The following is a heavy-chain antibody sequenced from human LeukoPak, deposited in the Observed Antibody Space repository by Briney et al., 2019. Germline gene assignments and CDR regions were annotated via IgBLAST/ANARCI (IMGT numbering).Heavy chain of an antibody. J-gene: IGHJ5*02. CDR3: AREIRSWYQEGLYNWFDP. CDR1: GGSISSYY. V-gene: IGHV4-4*08. Sequence: SETLSLTCTVSGGSISSYYWSWIRQPPGKGLEWIGYIYSSGSTNYSPSLKSRVTISVDTSKNQFSLRLSSVTAADTAVYYCAREIRSWYQEGLYNWFDPWGQGTLVTVSS. D-gene: IGHD6-13*01. CDR2: IYSSGST.